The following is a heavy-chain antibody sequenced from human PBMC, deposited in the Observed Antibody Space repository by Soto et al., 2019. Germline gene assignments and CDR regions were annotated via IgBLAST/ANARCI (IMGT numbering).Heavy chain of an antibody. Sequence: SDTLSIARTVSGGTISSFYWSWIRQPAGKGLEWIGRIYSGGRNNYNPSLKSRVTMSVDTSKNQFSLRLSSVTAADTAMYYCARGSSRWDYWGQGTLVTVSS. CDR2: IYSGGRN. CDR1: GGTISSFY. V-gene: IGHV4-4*07. J-gene: IGHJ4*02. D-gene: IGHD6-13*01. CDR3: ARGSSRWDY.